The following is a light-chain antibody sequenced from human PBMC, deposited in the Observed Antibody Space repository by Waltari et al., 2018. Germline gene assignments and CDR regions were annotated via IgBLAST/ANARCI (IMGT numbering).Light chain of an antibody. Sequence: QSVLTQPPSASGTPGQRVTISCSGSSSNIGSNTVNWYQQPPGTAPKLLIYSNDQRPSGVPDRFSGSKSGTSASRAISGRQSEDEADYYCAAWDDSLNGVFGGGTKLTVL. J-gene: IGLJ3*02. CDR1: SSNIGSNT. CDR2: SND. V-gene: IGLV1-44*01. CDR3: AAWDDSLNGV.